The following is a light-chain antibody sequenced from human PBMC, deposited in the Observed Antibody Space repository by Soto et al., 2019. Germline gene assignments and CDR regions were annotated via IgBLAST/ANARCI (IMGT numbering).Light chain of an antibody. J-gene: IGKJ1*01. CDR3: QQYLTYWT. V-gene: IGKV1-5*03. CDR2: KAS. Sequence: DIPVTQSPSTLSASVGDRVTITCRASQSISEWLAWYQQKPGKAPKLLICKASTLESGVPSRFSGSGSGTEFTLTISSLQHDDFATYYCQQYLTYWTFGQGTKVEMK. CDR1: QSISEW.